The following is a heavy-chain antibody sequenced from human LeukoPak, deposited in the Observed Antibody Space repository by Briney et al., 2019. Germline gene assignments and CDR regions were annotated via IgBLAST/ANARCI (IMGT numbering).Heavy chain of an antibody. J-gene: IGHJ4*02. Sequence: ASVKVSCKASGYTFTSYYMHWVRQAPGQGLEWMGIINPSGGSTSYAQKFQGRVTMTRDTSTSTVYMELSSLRSEDTAVYYCARGPITFGGVIVFAHYYWGQGTLVTVSS. CDR2: INPSGGST. V-gene: IGHV1-46*01. D-gene: IGHD3-16*02. CDR3: ARGPITFGGVIVFAHYY. CDR1: GYTFTSYY.